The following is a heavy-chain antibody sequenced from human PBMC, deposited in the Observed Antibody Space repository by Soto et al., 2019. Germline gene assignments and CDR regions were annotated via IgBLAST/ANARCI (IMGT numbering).Heavy chain of an antibody. CDR3: ARHPEYSSSCSFGY. Sequence: QLQLQESGPGLVKPSETLSLTCTVSGGSISSSSYYWGWIRQPPGKGLEWIGSIYYSGSTYYNPALKSRVAISVHTCNHRFSLKLSSVTAADTAVYYCARHPEYSSSCSFGYWGQGTLVTVSS. CDR1: GGSISSSSYY. D-gene: IGHD6-6*01. V-gene: IGHV4-39*01. J-gene: IGHJ4*02. CDR2: IYYSGST.